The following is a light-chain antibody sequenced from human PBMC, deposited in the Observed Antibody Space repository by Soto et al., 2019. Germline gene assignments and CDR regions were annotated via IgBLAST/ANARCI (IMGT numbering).Light chain of an antibody. Sequence: IVLTQSPGTLSLSPGERATLSCRASQSVSSSYLAWYQQKPGQSPRLVIYGGSTRAIGIPARFSGSGSGTDFTLTTSRLEPEDFAIYYCQQYGSSQYTFGQGTKVDIK. V-gene: IGKV3-20*01. CDR3: QQYGSSQYT. J-gene: IGKJ2*01. CDR1: QSVSSSY. CDR2: GGS.